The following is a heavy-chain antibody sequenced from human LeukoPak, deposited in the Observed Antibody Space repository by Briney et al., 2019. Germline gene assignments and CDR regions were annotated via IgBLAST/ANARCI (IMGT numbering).Heavy chain of an antibody. CDR3: ARSQVLYGSGSLYYYYYYMDV. D-gene: IGHD3-10*01. CDR1: GYSFTVYY. J-gene: IGHJ6*03. Sequence: ASVKVSCKASGYSFTVYYMHWVRQAPGQGLEWMGWINPNSGGTNYAQKFQGRVTMTRDTSISTAYMELSRLRSDDTAVYYCARSQVLYGSGSLYYYYYYMDVWGKGTTVTISS. V-gene: IGHV1-2*02. CDR2: INPNSGGT.